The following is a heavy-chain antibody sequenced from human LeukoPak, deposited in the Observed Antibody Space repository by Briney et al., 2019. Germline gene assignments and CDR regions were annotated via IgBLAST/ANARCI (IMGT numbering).Heavy chain of an antibody. CDR3: ATYRSTSGYVDS. CDR2: ISYSGST. Sequence: ASETLSLTCTVSGGSISSYYWSWIRQPPGKGLEWIACISYSGSTKYNPSLKSRVTISVDTSKNQLSLKLSSVSAADTAVYYCATYRSTSGYVDSWGQGTLVTVSS. D-gene: IGHD3-22*01. J-gene: IGHJ4*02. CDR1: GGSISSYY. V-gene: IGHV4-59*01.